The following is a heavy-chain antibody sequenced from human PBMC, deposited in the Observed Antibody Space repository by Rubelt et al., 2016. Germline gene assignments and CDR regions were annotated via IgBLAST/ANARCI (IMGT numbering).Heavy chain of an antibody. Sequence: QVQLVQSGAEVKKPGSSVKVSCKASGGTFSSYAISWVRQAPGQGLEWMGWINTNTGNPTYAQGFTGRFVFSLDTSVSTAYLQISSLKAEDSAVYYWARGRLVVPAAIFYWGQGTLVTVSS. V-gene: IGHV7-4-1*02. D-gene: IGHD2-2*01. CDR1: GGTFSSYA. CDR3: ARGRLVVPAAIFY. CDR2: INTNTGNP. J-gene: IGHJ4*02.